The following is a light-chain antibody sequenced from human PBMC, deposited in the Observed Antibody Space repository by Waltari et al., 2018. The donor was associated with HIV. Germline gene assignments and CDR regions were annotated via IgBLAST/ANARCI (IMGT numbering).Light chain of an antibody. CDR3: CSDAGSGNVL. CDR2: AVS. J-gene: IGLJ2*01. CDR1: ISDVGGYNY. V-gene: IGLV2-23*02. Sequence: QSALTQPASVSGSPGQSITISCTGSISDVGGYNYVSGYQHHPGQAPRLIRYAVSERPSGGSQRFSGSKSGSTASLTISGLQAEDDAHYYCCSDAGSGNVLFSGGTKVTVL.